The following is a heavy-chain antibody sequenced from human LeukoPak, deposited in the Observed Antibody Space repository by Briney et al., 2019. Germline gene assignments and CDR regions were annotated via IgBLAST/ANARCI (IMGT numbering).Heavy chain of an antibody. J-gene: IGHJ4*02. D-gene: IGHD2-2*01. CDR1: GYSFSNYW. V-gene: IGHV5-51*01. CDR2: IYPGDSDT. CDR3: ARRQGCSSTSCPPDS. Sequence: GESLKISCKASGYSFSNYWIAWVRQIPGKGLEWMGIIYPGDSDTRYRPSFQGQVTMSADKSINTAYLQWSSLKASDTAMYYCARRQGCSSTSCPPDSWGQGTLVTVSS.